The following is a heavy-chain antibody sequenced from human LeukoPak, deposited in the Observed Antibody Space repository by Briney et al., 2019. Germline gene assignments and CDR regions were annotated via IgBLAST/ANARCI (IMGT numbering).Heavy chain of an antibody. V-gene: IGHV1-2*02. CDR1: GYTFTTYY. CDR2: INPNSGGT. Sequence: ASVKVSCKASGYTFTTYYIHWVRQAPGQGLEWMGWINPNSGGTNYAQNFQGRVTMTRDTSISTAYMELSRLRSDDTAVYYCARGSYYYGSGSYYRAPTTYNWFDPWGQGTLVTVSS. J-gene: IGHJ5*02. CDR3: ARGSYYYGSGSYYRAPTTYNWFDP. D-gene: IGHD3-10*01.